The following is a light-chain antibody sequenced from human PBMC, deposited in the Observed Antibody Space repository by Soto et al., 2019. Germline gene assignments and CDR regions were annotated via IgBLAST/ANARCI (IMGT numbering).Light chain of an antibody. J-gene: IGLJ2*01. CDR3: QSYDGSLRV. Sequence: QPVLTQPPSVSGAPGQRVTISCTGSRSNIGAGHDVHWYQQIPGTAPKLLIYGHSKRPSGVSDRFSGSTSDYSASLVITGLQAEDEADYYCQSYDGSLRVFGGGTKLTVL. CDR2: GHS. CDR1: RSNIGAGHD. V-gene: IGLV1-40*01.